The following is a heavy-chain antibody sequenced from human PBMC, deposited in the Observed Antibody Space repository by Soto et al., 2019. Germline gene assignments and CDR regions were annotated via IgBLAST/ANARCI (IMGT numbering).Heavy chain of an antibody. V-gene: IGHV3-30-3*01. CDR2: ISYDGSNK. D-gene: IGHD6-13*01. J-gene: IGHJ5*02. CDR1: GFTFSSYA. CDR3: ARDLSSSWLNWFDP. Sequence: GGSLRLSCAASGFTFSSYAMHWVRQAPGKGLEWVAVISYDGSNKYYADSVKGRFTISRDNSKNTLYLQMNSLRAEDTAAYYCARDLSSSWLNWFDPWGQGTLVTVSS.